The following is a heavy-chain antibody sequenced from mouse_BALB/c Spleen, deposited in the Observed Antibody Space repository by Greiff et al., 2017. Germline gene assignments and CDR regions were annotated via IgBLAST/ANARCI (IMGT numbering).Heavy chain of an antibody. Sequence: EVQLQQSGAELVRPGALVKLSCKASGFNIKDYYMHWVKQRPEQGLEWIGWIDPENGNTIYDPKFQGKASITADTSSNKAYLQLSSLTSEDTAVFYCARGYGHWYFDVWGAGTTVTVSS. V-gene: IGHV14-1*02. D-gene: IGHD2-10*02. J-gene: IGHJ1*01. CDR1: GFNIKDYY. CDR2: IDPENGNT. CDR3: ARGYGHWYFDV.